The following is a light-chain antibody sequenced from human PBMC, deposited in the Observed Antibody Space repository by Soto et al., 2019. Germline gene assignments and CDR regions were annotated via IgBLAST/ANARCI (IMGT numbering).Light chain of an antibody. J-gene: IGKJ1*01. CDR2: GAS. CDR1: QSLGSD. CDR3: QQYNNWPKM. Sequence: EIVMTQSPGTLSLSPGDTATLSCRASQSLGSDLAWYQQKPGQAPRLLIYGASTRATGLPARFSGSGSGTEFTLTISSLQSEDFAVYYCQQYNNWPKMFGQGTKVDIK. V-gene: IGKV3-15*01.